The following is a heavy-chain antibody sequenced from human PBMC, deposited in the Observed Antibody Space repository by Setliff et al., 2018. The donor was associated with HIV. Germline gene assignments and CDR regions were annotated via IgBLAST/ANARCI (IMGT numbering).Heavy chain of an antibody. D-gene: IGHD3-10*01. V-gene: IGHV3-48*01. CDR3: ARGNTMVTDFDY. CDR2: IGSSNHGI. Sequence: GGSLRLSCAASGFNFRSYGMTWVRQAPGKGLDWVAHIGSSNHGIHYADSVKGRFTISRDNAKNSLYLQMNSLRAEDTAVYYCARGNTMVTDFDYWGQGTLVTVPS. J-gene: IGHJ4*02. CDR1: GFNFRSYG.